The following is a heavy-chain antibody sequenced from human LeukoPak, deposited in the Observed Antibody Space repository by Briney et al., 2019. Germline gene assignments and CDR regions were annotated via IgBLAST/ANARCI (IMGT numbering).Heavy chain of an antibody. CDR3: ARDWSNLHTTFDYYFYGMDV. CDR1: GFTFSSFG. J-gene: IGHJ6*02. CDR2: IWYDGTNK. Sequence: GGSLRLSCAASGFTFSSFGMHWVRQAPGKGLEWVAVIWYDGTNKYYADSVKGRFTISRDNSENTLYLQMNSLRAEDTAVYYCARDWSNLHTTFDYYFYGMDVWGQGTTVTVSS. D-gene: IGHD3-16*01. V-gene: IGHV3-33*01.